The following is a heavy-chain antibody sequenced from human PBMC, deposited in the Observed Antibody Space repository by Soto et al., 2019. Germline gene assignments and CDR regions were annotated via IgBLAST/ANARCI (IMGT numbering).Heavy chain of an antibody. J-gene: IGHJ3*02. CDR1: GASITSYY. V-gene: IGHV4-59*01. CDR2: LYYSGSS. CDR3: ARGGGAPLGAFDI. D-gene: IGHD3-16*01. Sequence: QVQLQESGPGLVKPSETLSLTCTVSGASITSYYWTWIRQPPGKGLEWIGYLYYSGSSNYNPSLKSRVTISLDTSKNQYSLKLSSVTAADTAVYYCARGGGAPLGAFDIWGQGTMVTVSS.